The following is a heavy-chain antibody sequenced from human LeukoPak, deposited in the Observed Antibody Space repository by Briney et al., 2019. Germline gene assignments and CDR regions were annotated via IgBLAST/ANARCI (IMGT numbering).Heavy chain of an antibody. V-gene: IGHV4-39*07. Sequence: PSETLSLTCTVSGGSISSSSYYWGWIRQPPGKGLEWIGSTYYSGSTYYNPSLKSRVTISVDTSKNQFSLKLSSVTAADTAVYYCARDRGHWFDPWGQGTLVTVSS. D-gene: IGHD3-10*01. CDR2: TYYSGST. J-gene: IGHJ5*02. CDR3: ARDRGHWFDP. CDR1: GGSISSSSYY.